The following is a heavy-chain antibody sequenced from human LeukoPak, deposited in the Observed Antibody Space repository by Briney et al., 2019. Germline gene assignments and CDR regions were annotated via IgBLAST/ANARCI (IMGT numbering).Heavy chain of an antibody. V-gene: IGHV1-69*06. Sequence: ASVKVSCKASGYTFTSYYMHWVRQAPGQGLEWMGGIIPIFGTANYAQKFQGRVTVTADKSTSTAYMELSSLRSEDTAVYYCARDRSSSSSFNNWFDPWGQGTLVTVSS. CDR2: IIPIFGTA. D-gene: IGHD6-6*01. J-gene: IGHJ5*02. CDR1: GYTFTSYY. CDR3: ARDRSSSSSFNNWFDP.